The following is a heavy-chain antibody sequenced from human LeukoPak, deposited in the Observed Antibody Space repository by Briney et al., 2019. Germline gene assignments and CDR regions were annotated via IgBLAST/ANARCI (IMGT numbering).Heavy chain of an antibody. Sequence: PSETLSLTCTVSGGSISSYYWSWIRQPPGKGLEWIGYIYYSGSTNYNPSLKSRVTISVDTSKNQFSLKLSSVTAADTAVYYCARGLRYFDWFRDDAFDIWGQGTMVTVSS. J-gene: IGHJ3*02. CDR3: ARGLRYFDWFRDDAFDI. CDR1: GGSISSYY. V-gene: IGHV4-59*01. CDR2: IYYSGST. D-gene: IGHD3-9*01.